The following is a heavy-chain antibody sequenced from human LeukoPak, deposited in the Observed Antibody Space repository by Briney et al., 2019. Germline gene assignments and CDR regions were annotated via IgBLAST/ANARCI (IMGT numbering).Heavy chain of an antibody. J-gene: IGHJ6*04. V-gene: IGHV4-4*02. CDR1: AGSISSSNW. Sequence: PSGTLSLTCAVSAGSISSSNWWRWVRRPPGKGLEWIGENYHSGSTNYNPSLKSRVTISVDKSKNQFSLKLSSVTAADTAVYYCARGYYGSGSLWGMDVWGKGTTVTVSS. CDR3: ARGYYGSGSLWGMDV. D-gene: IGHD3-10*01. CDR2: NYHSGST.